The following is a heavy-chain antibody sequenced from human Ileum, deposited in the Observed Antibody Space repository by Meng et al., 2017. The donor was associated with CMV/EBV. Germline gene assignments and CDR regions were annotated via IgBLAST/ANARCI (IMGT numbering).Heavy chain of an antibody. CDR2: VYSSGST. Sequence: GPGLVKRAETLSLTCTVSGGSIRGYYLIWIRQPATKGLEWIGRVYSSGSTDYNPSLQSRVTMSVDTSKNQFSLKLSSVTAADTAVYYCARGSSSWAFDYWGQGTLVTVSS. D-gene: IGHD2-2*01. V-gene: IGHV4-4*07. CDR1: GGSIRGYY. CDR3: ARGSSSWAFDY. J-gene: IGHJ4*02.